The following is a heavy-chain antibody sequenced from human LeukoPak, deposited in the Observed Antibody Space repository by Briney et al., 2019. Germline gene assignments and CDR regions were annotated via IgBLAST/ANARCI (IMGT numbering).Heavy chain of an antibody. D-gene: IGHD6-6*01. CDR2: INPSGGST. CDR3: ARWGVAAQSWFDP. Sequence: ASVKVSCKASGGTFSSYAISWVRQAPGQGLEWMGIINPSGGSTSYAQKFQGRVTMTRDTSTSTVYMELSSLRYEDTAVYYCARWGVAAQSWFDPWGQGTLVTVSS. CDR1: GGTFSSYA. V-gene: IGHV1-46*01. J-gene: IGHJ5*02.